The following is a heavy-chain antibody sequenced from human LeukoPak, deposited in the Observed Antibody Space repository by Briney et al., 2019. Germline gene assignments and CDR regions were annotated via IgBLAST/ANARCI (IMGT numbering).Heavy chain of an antibody. CDR3: ARDFSDCGSPSCYIRYYGMDV. V-gene: IGHV4-39*07. D-gene: IGHD2-2*02. CDR1: GGSITSSSYY. CDR2: IYYSGIT. J-gene: IGHJ6*02. Sequence: NTSETLSLTCTVSGGSITSSSYYWGWIRQPPGKGLEWIGSIYYSGITYYNPSLKSRVTISVDTSKNQFSLKLSSVTAADTAVYYCARDFSDCGSPSCYIRYYGMDVWGQGTTVTVSS.